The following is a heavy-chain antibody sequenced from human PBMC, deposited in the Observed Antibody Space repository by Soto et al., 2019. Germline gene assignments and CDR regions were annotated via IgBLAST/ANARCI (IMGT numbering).Heavy chain of an antibody. J-gene: IGHJ6*02. CDR2: ISAYNGNT. D-gene: IGHD2-8*01. Sequence: ASVKVSCKASGYTFTSYGISWVRQAPGQGLEWMGWISAYNGNTNYAQKLQGRVTMTTDTSTSTAYMELRSLRSDDTAVYYCAREGCTNGVCYTPYYYYYGMDVWGQGTTVTAP. V-gene: IGHV1-18*04. CDR1: GYTFTSYG. CDR3: AREGCTNGVCYTPYYYYYGMDV.